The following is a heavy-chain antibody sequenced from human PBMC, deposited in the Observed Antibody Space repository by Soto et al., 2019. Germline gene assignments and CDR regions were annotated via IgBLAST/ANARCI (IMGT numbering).Heavy chain of an antibody. CDR3: AREDIVATTGDFDY. D-gene: IGHD5-12*01. J-gene: IGHJ4*02. CDR1: GYTFTGYY. CDR2: INPNSGGT. Sequence: ASVKVSCKASGYTFTGYYMHWVRQAPGQGLEWMGWINPNSGGTNYAQKFQGWVTMTRDTSISTAYMELSRLRSDDTAVYYCAREDIVATTGDFDYWGQGTLVTVSS. V-gene: IGHV1-2*04.